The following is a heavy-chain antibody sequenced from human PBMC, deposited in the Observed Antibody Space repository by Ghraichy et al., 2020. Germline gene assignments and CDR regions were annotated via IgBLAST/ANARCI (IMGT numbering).Heavy chain of an antibody. CDR1: GFTFGSYA. CDR3: AKRVTTVTTYYFDY. Sequence: GSLRLSCAASGFTFGSYAMSWVRQAPGKGLEWVSVISGSAGITYYADSVKGRFTISRDNSKNTLYLQMSSLRAEDTAVYYCAKRVTTVTTYYFDYWGQGTLVTVSS. V-gene: IGHV3-23*01. J-gene: IGHJ4*02. D-gene: IGHD4-17*01. CDR2: ISGSAGIT.